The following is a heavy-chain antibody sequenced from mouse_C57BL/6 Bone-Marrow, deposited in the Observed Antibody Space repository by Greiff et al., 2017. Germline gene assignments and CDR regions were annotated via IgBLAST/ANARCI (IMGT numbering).Heavy chain of an antibody. CDR3: ARQGIYSSD. CDR2: INPSNGGT. V-gene: IGHV1-19*01. Sequence: VQLQQSGPVLVKPGASVKMSCKASGYTFTDYYMNWVKQSHGKSLEWIGVINPSNGGTSYNQKFKGKATLTVDKSSSTAYMELNSLTSEDSAVYYCARQGIYSSDWGQGTLVTVSA. J-gene: IGHJ3*01. CDR1: GYTFTDYY. D-gene: IGHD2-1*01.